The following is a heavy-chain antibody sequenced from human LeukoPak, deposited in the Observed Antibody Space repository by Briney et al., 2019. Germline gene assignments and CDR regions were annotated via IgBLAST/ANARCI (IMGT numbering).Heavy chain of an antibody. Sequence: SETLSLTCTVSGDSISDYYWNWIRQPAGKGLEWIGRIYTRGGTTYNPSLKSRVTISVDTSKNQFSLKLSSVTAADTAVYYCARGRGHMDVWGKGTTVTVSS. CDR2: IYTRGGT. CDR1: GDSISDYY. D-gene: IGHD3-10*01. V-gene: IGHV4-4*07. J-gene: IGHJ6*03. CDR3: ARGRGHMDV.